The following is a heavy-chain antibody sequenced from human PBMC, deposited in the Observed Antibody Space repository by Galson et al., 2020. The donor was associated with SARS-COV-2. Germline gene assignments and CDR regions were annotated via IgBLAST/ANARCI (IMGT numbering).Heavy chain of an antibody. CDR2: IWYDGSNK. Sequence: GESLKISCAASGFAFSSYGMHWVRQAPGKGLEWVAVIWYDGSNKYYADSVKGQFTISRDNSKNTLYLQMNSLRAEDTAVYYCAATFTPTDAFDIWGQGTMVTVSS. J-gene: IGHJ3*02. CDR1: GFAFSSYG. D-gene: IGHD3-16*01. V-gene: IGHV3-33*01. CDR3: AATFTPTDAFDI.